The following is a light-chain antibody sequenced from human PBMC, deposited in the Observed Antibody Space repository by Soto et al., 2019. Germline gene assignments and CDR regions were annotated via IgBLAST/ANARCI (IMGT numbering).Light chain of an antibody. CDR1: QGVSSN. CDR2: GAS. J-gene: IGKJ1*01. V-gene: IGKV3-15*01. CDR3: QQYNNWPQT. Sequence: EIVLTQSPATLSVSPGERATLSCRASQGVSSNLAWYQQKPGQAPRLLIYGASTRATGIPARFSGSGSGTEFTPTISSLQSEDFAVYYCQQYNNWPQTFGQGTKV.